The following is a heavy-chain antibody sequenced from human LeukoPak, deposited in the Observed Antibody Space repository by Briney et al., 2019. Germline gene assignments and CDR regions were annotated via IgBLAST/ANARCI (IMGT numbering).Heavy chain of an antibody. CDR2: INHSGST. CDR1: GGSFSGYY. V-gene: IGHV4-34*01. J-gene: IGHJ4*02. Sequence: SETLSLTCAVYGGSFSGYYWSWIRQPPGKGLEWIGEINHSGSTNYNPSLKSRVTISVDTSKNQFSLKLSSVTAADTAVYYCARVRVTTVTTGSRGYYFDYWGQGTLVTVSS. D-gene: IGHD4-17*01. CDR3: ARVRVTTVTTGSRGYYFDY.